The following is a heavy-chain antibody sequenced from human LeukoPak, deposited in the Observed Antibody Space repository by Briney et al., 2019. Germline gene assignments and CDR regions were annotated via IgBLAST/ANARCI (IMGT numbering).Heavy chain of an antibody. Sequence: SETLSLTCAVYGGSFSGYYWSWIRQPPGKGLEWIGEINHSGSTNYNPSLKSRVTISVDTSKNQFSLKLSSVTAADTAVYYCARSRVGANDYWGQGTLVTVSS. D-gene: IGHD1-26*01. V-gene: IGHV4-34*01. CDR1: GGSFSGYY. CDR2: INHSGST. J-gene: IGHJ4*02. CDR3: ARSRVGANDY.